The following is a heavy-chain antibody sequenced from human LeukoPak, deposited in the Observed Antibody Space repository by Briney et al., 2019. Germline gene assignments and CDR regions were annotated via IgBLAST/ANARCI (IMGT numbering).Heavy chain of an antibody. Sequence: SETLSLTCAVYGGSFSGYYWSWIRQPPGKGLERIGEINHSGSTNYNPSLKSRVTISVDTSKNQFSLKLSSVTAADTAVYYCARGYCSSTSCYRQYNWLDPWGQGTLVTVSS. CDR3: ARGYCSSTSCYRQYNWLDP. CDR2: INHSGST. V-gene: IGHV4-34*01. D-gene: IGHD2-2*01. CDR1: GGSFSGYY. J-gene: IGHJ5*02.